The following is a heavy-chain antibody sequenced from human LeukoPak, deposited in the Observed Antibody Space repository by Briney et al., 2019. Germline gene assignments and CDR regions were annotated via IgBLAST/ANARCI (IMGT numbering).Heavy chain of an antibody. D-gene: IGHD3-22*01. CDR3: ARGRAGYDSSGYYVGY. CDR1: GFTFSSYW. Sequence: GGSLRLSCAASGFTFSSYWMSWVRQAPGKGLEWVANIKQDGSEKYYVDSVKGRFTISRDNAKNSLYLQMNSLRAEDTAVYYCARGRAGYDSSGYYVGYWGQGTLVTVSS. V-gene: IGHV3-7*01. CDR2: IKQDGSEK. J-gene: IGHJ4*02.